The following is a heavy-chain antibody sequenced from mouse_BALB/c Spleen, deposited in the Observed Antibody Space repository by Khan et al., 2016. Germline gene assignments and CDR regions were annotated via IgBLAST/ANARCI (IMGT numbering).Heavy chain of an antibody. CDR3: ARFYDGYHFDY. J-gene: IGHJ2*01. V-gene: IGHV9-1*02. CDR2: INTYTGEP. Sequence: QIQLVQSGPELKKPGETVKISCKASGYTFTNYGMNWVKQAPGKGLKWMGWINTYTGEPTYADDFKGRFAFSLETSASTAYLQINNLKNEDMATXFCARFYDGYHFDYWGQGTTLTVSS. D-gene: IGHD2-3*01. CDR1: GYTFTNYG.